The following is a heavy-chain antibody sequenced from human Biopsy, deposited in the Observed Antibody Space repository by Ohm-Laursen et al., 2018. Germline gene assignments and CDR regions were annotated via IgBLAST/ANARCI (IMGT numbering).Heavy chain of an antibody. J-gene: IGHJ6*02. CDR3: ARDSSRRARGGGMDV. V-gene: IGHV3-21*01. Sequence: SLRLYCKASGFTVSSYDMNWVRQAPGKGLEWISYISETSSHIYDADSVRGRFTVARDIAKNSLYLQLNSLRVEDTAVYYCARDSSRRARGGGMDVWGQGTTVTVSS. CDR2: ISETSSHI. D-gene: IGHD6-6*01. CDR1: GFTVSSYD.